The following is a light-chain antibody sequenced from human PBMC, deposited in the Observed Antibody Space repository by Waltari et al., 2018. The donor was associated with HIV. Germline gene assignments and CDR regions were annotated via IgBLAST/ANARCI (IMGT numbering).Light chain of an antibody. CDR2: SAS. CDR3: QQSHKTPLT. CDR1: QTIKND. J-gene: IGKJ4*01. Sequence: IQITQSPSSVSADVGDRVSLTCRASQTIKNDLNWYQQKPGKSPRLLIYSASGLQSGVPSTFSASGSGTEFNFTIADLQTEDSALYYCQQSHKTPLTFGGGT. V-gene: IGKV1-39*01.